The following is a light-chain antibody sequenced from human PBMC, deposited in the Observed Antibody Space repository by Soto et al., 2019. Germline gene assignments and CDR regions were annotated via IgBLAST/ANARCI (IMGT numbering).Light chain of an antibody. Sequence: QSVLTQPPSASGTPRQRVTISCSGSSSNIGSNYVFWYQHLPGTAPKLLIYRNNQRPSGVPDRFSGSKSGTSASLAISGLRSEDETDYYCAAWDDSLSGVVFGGGTQLTVL. J-gene: IGLJ2*01. CDR1: SSNIGSNY. CDR3: AAWDDSLSGVV. CDR2: RNN. V-gene: IGLV1-47*01.